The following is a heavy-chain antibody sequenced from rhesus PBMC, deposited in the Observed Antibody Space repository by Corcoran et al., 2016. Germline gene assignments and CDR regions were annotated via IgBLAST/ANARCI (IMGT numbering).Heavy chain of an antibody. CDR1: GYSISSNY. Sequence: QVQLQESGPGLVKPSETLSLTCAVSGYSISSNYWNWIRQPPGKGLDWFGSIYGSVGSNYLKPSLKSLVTLSVDTSKNQFSLKLSSVTAADTAVYYCAREGQRLRLDYWGQGVLVTVSS. CDR2: IYGSVGSN. D-gene: IGHD6-31*01. CDR3: AREGQRLRLDY. V-gene: IGHV4S14*01. J-gene: IGHJ4*01.